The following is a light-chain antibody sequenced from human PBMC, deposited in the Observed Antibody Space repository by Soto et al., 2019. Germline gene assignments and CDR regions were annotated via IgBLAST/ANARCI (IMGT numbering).Light chain of an antibody. CDR2: WAS. CDR3: QQYYTTLT. J-gene: IGKJ4*01. Sequence: DIVMTQSPDSLAVSLGERATINCKSSQSGLLTSNNKNYLAWYQQKPGQPPKVLISWASTRESGVPDRFSGGWAWTDFTLTITSLQAEDVSVYYCQQYYTTLTFGGGTKAEIK. CDR1: QSGLLTSNNKNY. V-gene: IGKV4-1*01.